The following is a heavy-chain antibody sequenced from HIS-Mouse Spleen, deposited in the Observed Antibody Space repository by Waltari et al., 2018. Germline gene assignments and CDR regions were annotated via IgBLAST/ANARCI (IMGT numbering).Heavy chain of an antibody. CDR2: IYHSGST. CDR1: GYSISSGYY. Sequence: QVQLQESGPGLVKPSETLSLTCTVSGYSISSGYYWGWSRQPPGKGLEWIGSIYHSGSTYYNPSLKSRVTISVDTSKNQFSLKLSSVTAADTAVYYCARVEYSSGWYDYWGQGTLVTVSS. CDR3: ARVEYSSGWYDY. J-gene: IGHJ4*02. D-gene: IGHD6-19*01. V-gene: IGHV4-38-2*02.